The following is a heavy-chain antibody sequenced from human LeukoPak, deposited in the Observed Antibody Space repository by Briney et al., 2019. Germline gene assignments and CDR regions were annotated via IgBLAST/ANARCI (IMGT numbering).Heavy chain of an antibody. CDR3: AREGELPDWFDP. J-gene: IGHJ5*02. CDR2: IWYDGSNT. V-gene: IGHV3-33*01. CDR1: GFPFSSYG. D-gene: IGHD1-7*01. Sequence: GGSLRLSCAASGFPFSSYGMHWVRQAPGKGLEWAAVIWYDGSNTYYADSVKGRFTISRDNSKNTLYLQMNSLRAEDTAVYYCAREGELPDWFDPWGQGTLVTVSS.